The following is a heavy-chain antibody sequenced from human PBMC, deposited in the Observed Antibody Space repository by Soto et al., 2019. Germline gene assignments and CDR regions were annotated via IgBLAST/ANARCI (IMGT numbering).Heavy chain of an antibody. CDR2: ISYDGSSK. V-gene: IGHV3-30-3*01. J-gene: IGHJ6*02. Sequence: QVQLVESGGGVVQPGRSLRLSCAASAFNFSSFAMHWVRKAPGKGLEWVTLISYDGSSKYYADSVKGRFTISRDNSKNTLYLQMSSLRAEDTAVYYCARETDYGMDVWGQGTTVSVSS. CDR1: AFNFSSFA. CDR3: ARETDYGMDV.